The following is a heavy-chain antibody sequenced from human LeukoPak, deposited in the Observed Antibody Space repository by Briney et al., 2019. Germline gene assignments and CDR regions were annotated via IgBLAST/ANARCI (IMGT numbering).Heavy chain of an antibody. CDR1: GFTFSSYG. J-gene: IGHJ4*02. CDR3: ASLYSSGRFDY. D-gene: IGHD6-19*01. V-gene: IGHV3-30*03. CDR2: ISYDGSNK. Sequence: GGSLRLSCAASGFTFSSYGMHWVRQAPSKGLEWVAVISYDGSNKYYADSVKGRFTISRDNSKNTLYLQMNSLRAEDTAVYYCASLYSSGRFDYWGQGTLVTVSS.